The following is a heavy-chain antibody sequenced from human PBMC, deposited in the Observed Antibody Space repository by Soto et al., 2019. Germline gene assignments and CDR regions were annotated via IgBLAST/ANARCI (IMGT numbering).Heavy chain of an antibody. CDR2: TILAFGTS. V-gene: IGHV1-69*13. J-gene: IGHJ5*02. CDR3: AKGFNNNWEVFDL. CDR1: GRTFSTSS. Sequence: VASVKVSCKASGRTFSTSSIRWVPQAPGKGLEWMGGTILAFGTSNFAAIFQGIVTFTADAGSSTAFMDLTNLRSEDRAFYYCAKGFNNNWEVFDLWGEGTLVTVSS. D-gene: IGHD1-1*01.